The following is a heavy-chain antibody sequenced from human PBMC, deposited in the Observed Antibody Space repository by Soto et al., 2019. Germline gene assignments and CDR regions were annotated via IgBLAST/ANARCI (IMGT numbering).Heavy chain of an antibody. CDR3: ARAAHRRYYYGMDV. J-gene: IGHJ6*02. CDR2: MNPNSGNT. V-gene: IGHV1-8*01. Sequence: EASVKVSCKASGYTFTSYDINWVRQATGQGLEWMGWMNPNSGNTGYAQKFQGRVTMTRNTSISTAYMELSSLRSEDTAVYYCARAAHRRYYYGMDVWGQGTTVTVSS. CDR1: GYTFTSYD. D-gene: IGHD1-26*01.